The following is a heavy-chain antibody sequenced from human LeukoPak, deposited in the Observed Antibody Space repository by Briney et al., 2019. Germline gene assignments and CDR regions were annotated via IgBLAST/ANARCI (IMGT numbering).Heavy chain of an antibody. CDR2: IYYSGST. CDR1: GGSISSYY. J-gene: IGHJ3*02. V-gene: IGHV4-59*01. Sequence: KPSETLSLTCTVSGGSISSYYWSWIRQPPGKGLEWIGYIYYSGSTNYNPSLKSRVTISVDTSKNQFSLKLSSVTAADTAVYYCARSTKQLVELGGGLFDIWGQGTMVTVSS. D-gene: IGHD6-13*01. CDR3: ARSTKQLVELGGGLFDI.